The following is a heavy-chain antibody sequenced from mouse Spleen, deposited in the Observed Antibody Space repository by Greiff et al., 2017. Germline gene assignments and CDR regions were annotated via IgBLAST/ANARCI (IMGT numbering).Heavy chain of an antibody. CDR1: GYSFTDYN. CDR2: INPNYGTT. CDR3: ALWDWGGASFAY. Sequence: VHVKQSGPELVKPGASVKISCKASGYSFTDYNMNWVKQSNGKSLEWIGVINPNYGTTSYNQKFKGKATLTVDQSSSTAYMQLNSLTSEDSAVYYCALWDWGGASFAYWGQGTLVTVSA. V-gene: IGHV1-39*01. J-gene: IGHJ3*01. D-gene: IGHD1-1*02.